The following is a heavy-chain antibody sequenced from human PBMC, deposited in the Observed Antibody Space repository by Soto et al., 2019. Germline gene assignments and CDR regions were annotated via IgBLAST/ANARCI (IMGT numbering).Heavy chain of an antibody. J-gene: IGHJ4*02. CDR2: IWHDGSNQ. Sequence: QVQLVESGGGVVQPGRSLRLSCAASGFTFSSYGMQWVRRAPGKGLVWVAVIWHDGSNQYYADFVKGRFTISRDNSNNILYLQLNSLRAEDTAVYYCARERGQIDYWGQGIQVTVSS. CDR1: GFTFSSYG. V-gene: IGHV3-33*01. CDR3: ARERGQIDY.